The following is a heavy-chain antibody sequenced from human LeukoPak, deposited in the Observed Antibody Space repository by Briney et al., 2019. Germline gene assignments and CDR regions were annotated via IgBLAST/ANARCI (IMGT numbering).Heavy chain of an antibody. CDR3: ARAVSDWDGYNCLDY. V-gene: IGHV3-30*04. D-gene: IGHD5-24*01. J-gene: IGHJ4*02. CDR2: ISYDGSNK. Sequence: PGGSLRLSCAASGFTFSSYAMHWVRQAPGKGLEWVAVISYDGSNKYYADSVKGRFTISRDNSKNTLYLQMNSLRAEDTAVYYCARAVSDWDGYNCLDYWGQGTLVTVSS. CDR1: GFTFSSYA.